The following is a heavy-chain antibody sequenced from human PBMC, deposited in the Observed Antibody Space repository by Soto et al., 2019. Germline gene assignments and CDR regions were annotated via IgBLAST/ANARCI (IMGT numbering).Heavy chain of an antibody. CDR2: IWYDGSNK. CDR1: GFTFSSYG. V-gene: IGHV3-33*01. CDR3: ARAPSGPLVGY. D-gene: IGHD3-3*01. Sequence: QVQLVESGGGVVQPGRSLRLSCAASGFTFSSYGMHWVRQAPGKGLEWVAVIWYDGSNKYYADSVKGRFTISRDNSKNTLYLQMSSLRAEDTAVYYCARAPSGPLVGYWGQGTLVTVSS. J-gene: IGHJ4*02.